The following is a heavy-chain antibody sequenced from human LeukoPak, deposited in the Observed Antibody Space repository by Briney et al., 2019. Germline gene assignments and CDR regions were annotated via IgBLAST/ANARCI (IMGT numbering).Heavy chain of an antibody. V-gene: IGHV3-21*01. CDR3: VRDLILVWTPGDDFDH. CDR2: ISSSSSYI. D-gene: IGHD2-8*01. CDR1: GFTFSSYS. J-gene: IGHJ4*02. Sequence: GGSLRLSCAASGFTFSSYSMNWVRQAPGKGLEWVSSISSSSSYIYYADSVKGRFTISRDNAKNSLYLQMSSLRAEDTAVYYCVRDLILVWTPGDDFDHWGQGTLVTVSS.